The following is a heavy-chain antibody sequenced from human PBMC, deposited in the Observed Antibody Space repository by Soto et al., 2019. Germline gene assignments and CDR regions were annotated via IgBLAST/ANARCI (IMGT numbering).Heavy chain of an antibody. CDR1: GYTFTSYA. Sequence: QVQLVQSGAEVKKPGASVKVSCKASGYTFTSYAMHWVRQAPGQRLEWMGWINAGNGNTKYSQKFQGRVTITRDTSASTAYMELSRLRSEDTAVYYCARDGYIVATIYYFDYWGQGTLVTVSS. CDR2: INAGNGNT. CDR3: ARDGYIVATIYYFDY. J-gene: IGHJ4*02. V-gene: IGHV1-3*01. D-gene: IGHD5-12*01.